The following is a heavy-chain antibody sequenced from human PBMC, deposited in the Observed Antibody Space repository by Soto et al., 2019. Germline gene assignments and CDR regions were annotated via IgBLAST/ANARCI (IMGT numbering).Heavy chain of an antibody. J-gene: IGHJ4*02. CDR3: ARLIRMYLYGGDDY. D-gene: IGHD3-16*01. CDR2: IYYSGST. CDR1: GGSISSSSYY. Sequence: QLQLQESGPGLVKPSETLSLTCTVSGGSISSSSYYWGWIRQPPGKGLEWIGSIYYSGSTYYNPSLKSRVTISVDTSKNQFSLKLSSVTAADTAVYYCARLIRMYLYGGDDYWGQGTLVTVSS. V-gene: IGHV4-39*01.